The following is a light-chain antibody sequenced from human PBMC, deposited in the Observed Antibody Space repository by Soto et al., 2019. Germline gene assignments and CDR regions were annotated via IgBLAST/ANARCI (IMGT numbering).Light chain of an antibody. CDR2: DVS. Sequence: QSVLTQPASVSGSPGQSITISCTGTSSDVGGYNYVSWYQQHPGKAPKFLIYDVSNRPSGASNRFSGSKSGNTASLTISGLQAEDEADYYCSSYTGSTTLHYVFGTGTKVTVL. J-gene: IGLJ1*01. CDR3: SSYTGSTTLHYV. V-gene: IGLV2-14*01. CDR1: SSDVGGYNY.